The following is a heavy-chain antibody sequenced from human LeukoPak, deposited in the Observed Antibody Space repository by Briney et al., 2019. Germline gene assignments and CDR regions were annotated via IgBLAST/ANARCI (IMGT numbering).Heavy chain of an antibody. Sequence: GGSLRLSCAASGFTFSNLWMSWVRQAPGKGLKWVANIKQDGSEKYYVDSVKGRFTISRDNAQNSLYLRMNSLRAEDTAIYYCATSTAAAGTDWGQGTLVTVSS. J-gene: IGHJ4*02. CDR1: GFTFSNLW. CDR3: ATSTAAAGTD. CDR2: IKQDGSEK. V-gene: IGHV3-7*03. D-gene: IGHD6-13*01.